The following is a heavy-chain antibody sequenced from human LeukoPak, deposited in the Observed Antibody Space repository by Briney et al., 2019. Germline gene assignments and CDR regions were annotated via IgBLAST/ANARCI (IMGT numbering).Heavy chain of an antibody. Sequence: SETLSLTCAVYGGSFSGYYWSWIRQPPGKGREGIGEINHSGSTNDNPSLKSRVTISVDTSKNQFSLKLSSVTAADTAVYYCARPSPGDRVLWFDPWGQGTLVTVSS. CDR2: INHSGST. CDR1: GGSFSGYY. D-gene: IGHD2-8*02. V-gene: IGHV4-34*01. J-gene: IGHJ5*02. CDR3: ARPSPGDRVLWFDP.